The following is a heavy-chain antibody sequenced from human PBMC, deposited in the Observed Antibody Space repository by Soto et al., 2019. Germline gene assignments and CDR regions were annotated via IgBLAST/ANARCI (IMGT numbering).Heavy chain of an antibody. D-gene: IGHD6-19*01. J-gene: IGHJ4*02. CDR1: GGSISSYY. Sequence: QSPTLSLTCTVSGGSISSYYWSWIRQPPGKGLEWIGYIYYSGSTNYNPSLKSRVTISVDTSKNQFSLKLSSVTAADTAVYYCARGTPLIAVAGGYFDYWGQGTLVTVSS. V-gene: IGHV4-59*01. CDR3: ARGTPLIAVAGGYFDY. CDR2: IYYSGST.